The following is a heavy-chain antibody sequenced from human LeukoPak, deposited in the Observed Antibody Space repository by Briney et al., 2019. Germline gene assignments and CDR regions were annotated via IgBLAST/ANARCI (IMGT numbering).Heavy chain of an antibody. Sequence: GESLQISCKGSGYRFTSYWIGWVRQMPGKGLEWMGIIYPGDSETRYSPSFQGQVTISADKSISTAYLQWSSLKASDTAMYYCARLRVLTGTLMDYWGQGTLVTVSS. V-gene: IGHV5-51*01. CDR3: ARLRVLTGTLMDY. D-gene: IGHD3-9*01. CDR2: IYPGDSET. J-gene: IGHJ4*02. CDR1: GYRFTSYW.